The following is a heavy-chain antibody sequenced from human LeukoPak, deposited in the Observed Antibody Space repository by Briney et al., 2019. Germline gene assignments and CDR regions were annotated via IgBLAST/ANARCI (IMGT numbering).Heavy chain of an antibody. D-gene: IGHD3-22*01. Sequence: GGSLRLSCAASGFTFSSYGMHWVRQAPGKGLEWVAFIRYDGSNKYYADSVKGRFTISRDNSKNTLYLQMNGLRAGDTAVYYCAKMGRVVDSSGYPDYWGQGTLVTVSS. CDR1: GFTFSSYG. CDR3: AKMGRVVDSSGYPDY. V-gene: IGHV3-30*02. CDR2: IRYDGSNK. J-gene: IGHJ4*02.